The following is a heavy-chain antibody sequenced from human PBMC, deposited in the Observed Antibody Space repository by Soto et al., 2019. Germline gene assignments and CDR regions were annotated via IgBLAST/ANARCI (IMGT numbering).Heavy chain of an antibody. V-gene: IGHV5-51*01. CDR2: IFPGDSDT. CDR3: ARQGRPYSGSGYYYGTDV. Sequence: GESLKISCNASGFSLNTYWIGWVRQEPGKGLEWMGSIFPGDSDTRYSPSFQGQVIISADRSISTAYLQWRSLRASDTAIYYCARQGRPYSGSGYYYGTDVWGQGTTVTVSS. J-gene: IGHJ6*02. CDR1: GFSLNTYW. D-gene: IGHD6-6*01.